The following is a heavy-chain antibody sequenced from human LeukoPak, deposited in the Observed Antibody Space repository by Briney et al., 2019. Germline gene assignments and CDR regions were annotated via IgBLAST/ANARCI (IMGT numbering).Heavy chain of an antibody. CDR1: GYTFTTYG. CDR3: ARFAGADIVVVVAALDAFDI. CDR2: ISAYNGNT. V-gene: IGHV1-18*01. Sequence: ASVKVSCKASGYTFTTYGITWVRQAPGQGLEWMGWISAYNGNTNYVQKLQGRVTMTTDTSTSTAYMELSSLRSEDTAVYYCARFAGADIVVVVAALDAFDIWGQGTMVTVSS. J-gene: IGHJ3*02. D-gene: IGHD2-15*01.